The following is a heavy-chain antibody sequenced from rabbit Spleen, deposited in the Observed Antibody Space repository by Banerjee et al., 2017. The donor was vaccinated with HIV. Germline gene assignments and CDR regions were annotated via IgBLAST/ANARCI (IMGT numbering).Heavy chain of an antibody. D-gene: IGHD5-1*01. CDR3: ARAGEGGDGYLNL. CDR1: GVSFSSGYD. Sequence: QSLEESGGDLVKPGASLTLTCTASGVSFSSGYDMCWVRQAPGKGLEWIACSYAGSSGSTYSAIWAKGRFTISKPSSTTVTLQMTSLPVADTATYFCARAGEGGDGYLNLWGQGTLVTVS. J-gene: IGHJ4*01. V-gene: IGHV1S40*01. CDR2: SYAGSSGST.